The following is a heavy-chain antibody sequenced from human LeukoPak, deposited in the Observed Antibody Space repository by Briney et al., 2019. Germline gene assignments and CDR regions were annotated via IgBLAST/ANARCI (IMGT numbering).Heavy chain of an antibody. V-gene: IGHV4-4*07. J-gene: IGHJ4*02. D-gene: IGHD4-17*01. CDR2: INPSGGT. CDR1: GGSISGFY. Sequence: PSETLSLTCTVSGGSISGFYWSWLRQPAGKGLEWIGRINPSGGTSYNPSLKSRVTMSTDTSSNKFSLKLRSVTAADTAVYYCAREYGDLDYWGRGTLVTVSS. CDR3: AREYGDLDY.